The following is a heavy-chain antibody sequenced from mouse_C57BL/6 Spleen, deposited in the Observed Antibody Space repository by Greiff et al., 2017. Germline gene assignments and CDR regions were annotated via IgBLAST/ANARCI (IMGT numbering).Heavy chain of an antibody. Sequence: VQLQQSGPELVKPGASVKISCKASGYAFSSSWMNWVKQRPGKGLEWIGRIYPGDGDTNYNGKFKGKATLTADKSSSTAYMQLSSLTSEDSAVYFCARRGGYYYFDYGGQGTTLTVSS. D-gene: IGHD2-3*01. CDR3: ARRGGYYYFDY. J-gene: IGHJ2*01. CDR1: GYAFSSSW. CDR2: IYPGDGDT. V-gene: IGHV1-82*01.